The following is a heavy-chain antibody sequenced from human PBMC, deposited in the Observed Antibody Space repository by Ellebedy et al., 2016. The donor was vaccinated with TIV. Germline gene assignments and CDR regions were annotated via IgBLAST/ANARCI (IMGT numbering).Heavy chain of an antibody. CDR1: GFTFSTYS. Sequence: GGSLRLSXAASGFTFSTYSMNWVRQAPGKGLEWLAFSVGIGTTKYYADSVNGRFTISRDNDKNSVYPQMNSLRDDDTATYYCARRGNYLGDAFDIWGQGTMVAVSS. V-gene: IGHV3-48*02. D-gene: IGHD1-26*01. CDR2: SVGIGTTK. CDR3: ARRGNYLGDAFDI. J-gene: IGHJ3*02.